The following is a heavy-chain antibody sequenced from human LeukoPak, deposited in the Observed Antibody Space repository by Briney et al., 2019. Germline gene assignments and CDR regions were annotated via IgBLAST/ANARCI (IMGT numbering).Heavy chain of an antibody. CDR2: IYTSGST. D-gene: IGHD6-13*01. J-gene: IGHJ4*02. V-gene: IGHV4-61*02. CDR1: GGSISSGSYY. CDR3: ARPGSSNWSDHYYFDY. Sequence: PSQTLSLTCTVSGGSISSGSYYWSWIRQPAGKRLEWIGRIYTSGSTNYNPSLKSRVTISVDTSKNQFSLKLSSVTAADTAVYYCARPGSSNWSDHYYFDYWGQGTLVTVSS.